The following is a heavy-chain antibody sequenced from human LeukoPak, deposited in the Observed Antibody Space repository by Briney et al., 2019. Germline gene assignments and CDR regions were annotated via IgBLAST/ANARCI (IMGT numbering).Heavy chain of an antibody. V-gene: IGHV3-11*01. CDR3: ARNDYGDYRPWYYFDY. D-gene: IGHD4-17*01. Sequence: GGSLRLSCAASGFTFSDYYMCLIRQAPGKGLEWVSYISSSGSTIYYADSVKGRLTISRDNAKNSLSLQMNSLRAEDTAVYYCARNDYGDYRPWYYFDYWGQGPLVTVSS. J-gene: IGHJ4*02. CDR1: GFTFSDYY. CDR2: ISSSGSTI.